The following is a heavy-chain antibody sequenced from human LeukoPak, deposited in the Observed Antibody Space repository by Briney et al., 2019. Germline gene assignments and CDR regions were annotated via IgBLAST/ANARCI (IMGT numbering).Heavy chain of an antibody. D-gene: IGHD6-6*01. CDR1: GFTVSRNH. CDR2: MYTGGTT. CDR3: ASGAYSSSSLDY. V-gene: IGHV3-53*01. Sequence: PGGSLRLSCAASGFTVSRNHMSWVRQAPGKGLEWVSIMYTGGTTYYADSVKGRFTISRDDSKNTVYLQMNSLRAEDTAVYYCASGAYSSSSLDYWGQGILVTVSS. J-gene: IGHJ4*02.